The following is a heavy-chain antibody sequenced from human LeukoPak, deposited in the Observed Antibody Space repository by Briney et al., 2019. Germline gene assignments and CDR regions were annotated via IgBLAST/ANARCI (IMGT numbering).Heavy chain of an antibody. CDR2: FDPEDGET. J-gene: IGHJ5*02. Sequence: AASVKVSCKVSGYILTELSMHWVRQAPGKGLEWMGGFDPEDGETIYAQKFQGRVTMTEDTSTDTAYMELSSLRSEDTAVYYCARGFGGGYDGGNKNWFDPWGQGTLVTVSS. CDR3: ARGFGGGYDGGNKNWFDP. CDR1: GYILTELS. D-gene: IGHD5-12*01. V-gene: IGHV1-24*01.